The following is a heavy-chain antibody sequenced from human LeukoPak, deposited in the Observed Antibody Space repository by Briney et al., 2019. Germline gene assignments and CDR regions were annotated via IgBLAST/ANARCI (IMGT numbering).Heavy chain of an antibody. Sequence: GGSLRLSCAASGFTFSSYSMNWVRQAPGKGLEWVSSISSSSRYIYYADSVKGRFTISRDTAKNSLYLQMNSLRAEDTAVYYCARDPYCDSAYWGQGTLGNVSS. CDR2: ISSSSRYI. CDR1: GFTFSSYS. V-gene: IGHV3-21*01. J-gene: IGHJ4*02. CDR3: ARDPYCDSAY. D-gene: IGHD3-22*01.